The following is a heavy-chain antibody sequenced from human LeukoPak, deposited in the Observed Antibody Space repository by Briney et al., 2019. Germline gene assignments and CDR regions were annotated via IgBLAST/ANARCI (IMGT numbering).Heavy chain of an antibody. CDR1: GGSISSGGYS. CDR3: ARATVIIMAFDY. J-gene: IGHJ4*02. Sequence: SQTLSLTCAVSGGSISSGGYSWSWIRQPPGKGLEWIGYIYHSGSTYYNPSLKSRVTISVDRSKNQFSLKLSSVTAADTAVYYCARATVIIMAFDYWGQGTLVTVSS. CDR2: IYHSGST. D-gene: IGHD4-17*01. V-gene: IGHV4-30-2*01.